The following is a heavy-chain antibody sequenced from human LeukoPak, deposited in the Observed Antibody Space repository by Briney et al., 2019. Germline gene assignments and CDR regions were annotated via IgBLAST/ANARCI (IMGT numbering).Heavy chain of an antibody. D-gene: IGHD5-18*01. J-gene: IGHJ6*03. Sequence: PGGSLRLSCAASGFTFSSYGMHWVRQAPGKGLEWVAFIRYDGSNKYYADSVKGRFTISRDNSKNTLYLQMNSLISDDTAVYYCARVDTVNYYYYVDVWGKGTPVTVSS. CDR2: IRYDGSNK. CDR3: ARVDTVNYYYYVDV. V-gene: IGHV3-30*02. CDR1: GFTFSSYG.